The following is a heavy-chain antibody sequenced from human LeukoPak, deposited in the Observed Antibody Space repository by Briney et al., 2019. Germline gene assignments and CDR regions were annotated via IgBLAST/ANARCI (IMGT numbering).Heavy chain of an antibody. CDR3: TRESGAFSPFGF. CDR1: GGSIMTTNR. CDR2: VHLNGAT. Sequence: PSETLSLTCAVSGGSIMTTNRWSWVRQPPGKGLEWIGEVHLNGATNYNPSLESRVSMSIDKSKNQLSLKLTSVTAADTATYFCTRESGAFSPFGFWGQGTLVTVSS. J-gene: IGHJ4*02. V-gene: IGHV4-4*02. D-gene: IGHD1-26*01.